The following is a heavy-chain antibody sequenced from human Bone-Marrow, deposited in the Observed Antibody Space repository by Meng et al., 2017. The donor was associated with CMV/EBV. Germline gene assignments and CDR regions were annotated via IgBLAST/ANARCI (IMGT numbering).Heavy chain of an antibody. CDR2: ISGSGGTA. V-gene: IGHV3-23*01. CDR1: AFTFSSYA. Sequence: GGSLRLSCAASAFTFSSYAMSWVRQAPGKGLEWVSSISGSGGTAYYADSVKGRFTISRDNSKNTLYLQMDSLRAEDTAVYYCAKSLTYFHYHGMDVWGQETTVTV. J-gene: IGHJ6*02. D-gene: IGHD4/OR15-4a*01. CDR3: AKSLTYFHYHGMDV.